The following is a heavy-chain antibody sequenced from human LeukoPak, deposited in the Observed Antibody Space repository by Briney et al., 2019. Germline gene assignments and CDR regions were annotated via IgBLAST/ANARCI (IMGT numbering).Heavy chain of an antibody. CDR3: ARDRRLYYYDSSGYGLDY. CDR1: GGSISSSNW. D-gene: IGHD3-22*01. V-gene: IGHV4-4*02. CDR2: IYHSGST. Sequence: SGTLSLTCAVSGGSISSSNWWSWVRQPQGKGLEWIGEIYHSGSTNYNPSLKSRVTISVDKSKNQFSLKLSSVTAADTAVYYCARDRRLYYYDSSGYGLDYWGQGTLVTVSS. J-gene: IGHJ4*02.